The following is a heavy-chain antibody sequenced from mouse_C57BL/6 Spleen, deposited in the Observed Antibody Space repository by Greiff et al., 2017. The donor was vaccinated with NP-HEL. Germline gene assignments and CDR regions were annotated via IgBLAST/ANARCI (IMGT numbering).Heavy chain of an antibody. J-gene: IGHJ2*01. V-gene: IGHV2-5*01. D-gene: IGHD4-1*01. Sequence: VQLVESGPGLVQPSQSLSITCTVSGFSLTSYGVHWVRQSPGKGLEWLGVIWRGGSTDYNAAFMSRLSITKDNSKSQVFFKMNSLQADDTAIYYCAKNKLGGLHYFDYWGQGTTLTVSS. CDR1: GFSLTSYG. CDR2: IWRGGST. CDR3: AKNKLGGLHYFDY.